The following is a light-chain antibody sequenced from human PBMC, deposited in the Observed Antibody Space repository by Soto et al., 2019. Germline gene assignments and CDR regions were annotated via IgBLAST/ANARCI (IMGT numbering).Light chain of an antibody. J-gene: IGLJ2*01. CDR2: EVS. CDR3: CSYTGSLTLL. Sequence: QSALTQPRSVSGSPGQSVTLSCTGTSSDVGGYHYVSWYQHHPGKAPKIIIYEVSNRPSGVSNRFSGSKSGNTASLTISGLQAEDEADYYCCSYTGSLTLLFGGGTKLTVL. V-gene: IGLV2-11*01. CDR1: SSDVGGYHY.